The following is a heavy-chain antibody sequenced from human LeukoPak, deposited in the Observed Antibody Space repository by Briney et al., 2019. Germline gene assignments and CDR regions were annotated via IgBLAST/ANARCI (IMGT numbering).Heavy chain of an antibody. CDR1: GYTFSSYG. CDR2: ISAYNGNT. J-gene: IGHJ6*02. V-gene: IGHV1-18*01. CDR3: ARSPGPYYYYGMDV. Sequence: ASVKVSCKASGYTFSSYGISWVRRAPGQGLEWMGWISAYNGNTNYAQKLQGRVTMTTDTSTSTAYMELRSLRSDDTAVYYCARSPGPYYYYGMDVWGQGTTVTVSS.